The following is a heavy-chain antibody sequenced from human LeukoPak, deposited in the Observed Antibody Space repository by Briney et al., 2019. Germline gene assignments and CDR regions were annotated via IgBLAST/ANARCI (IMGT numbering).Heavy chain of an antibody. Sequence: GASVKVSCKVSGYTLTELSMHWARQAPGKGLEWMGGFDPEDGETVYAQKFQGRVTMTEDTSTDTAYMELSSLRSGDTAVYYCATWRLRGAFDIWGQGTMVTVSS. J-gene: IGHJ3*02. CDR3: ATWRLRGAFDI. CDR2: FDPEDGET. D-gene: IGHD5-12*01. V-gene: IGHV1-24*01. CDR1: GYTLTELS.